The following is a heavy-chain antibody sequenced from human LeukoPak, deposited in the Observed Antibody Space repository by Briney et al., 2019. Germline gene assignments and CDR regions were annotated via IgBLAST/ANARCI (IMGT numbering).Heavy chain of an antibody. V-gene: IGHV3-9*01. D-gene: IGHD6-13*01. CDR1: GFTFDDYA. CDR3: AKSYDGGIAAAGTEPYHYYYYYYGMDV. J-gene: IGHJ6*02. CDR2: ISWNSGSI. Sequence: GGSLRLSCAASGFTFDDYAMHWVRQAPGKGLEWVSGISWNSGSIGYADSVKGRFTISRDNAKNSLYLQMNSLRAEDTALYYCAKSYDGGIAAAGTEPYHYYYYYYGMDVWGQGTTVTVSS.